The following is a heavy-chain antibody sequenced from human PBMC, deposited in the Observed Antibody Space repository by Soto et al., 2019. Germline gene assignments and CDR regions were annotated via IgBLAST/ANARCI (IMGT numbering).Heavy chain of an antibody. CDR3: ASPVPNTYYYGMDV. CDR2: ISSSSSTI. D-gene: IGHD2-2*01. CDR1: GFTFSSYS. J-gene: IGHJ6*02. Sequence: GGSLRLSCAASGFTFSSYSMNWVRQAPGKGLEWVSYISSSSSTIYYADSVKGRFTISRDNAKNSLYLQMNSLRDEDTAVYYYASPVPNTYYYGMDVWGQGTTVTVSS. V-gene: IGHV3-48*02.